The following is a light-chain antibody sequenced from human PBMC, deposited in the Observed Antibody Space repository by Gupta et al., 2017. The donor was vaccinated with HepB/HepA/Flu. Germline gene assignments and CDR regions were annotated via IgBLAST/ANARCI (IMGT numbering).Light chain of an antibody. CDR3: QQCGNSPRWT. CDR1: QSFSGSY. CDR2: GAS. Sequence: IVFTQSPGTLSLSPGDRATLSCRASQSFSGSYLAWYQQRVGQAPRRLIYGASKRATGIPDRFSGSGSGKEFTLTISRLEREDFAGYYCQQCGNSPRWTFGQGTKVEIK. J-gene: IGKJ1*01. V-gene: IGKV3-20*01.